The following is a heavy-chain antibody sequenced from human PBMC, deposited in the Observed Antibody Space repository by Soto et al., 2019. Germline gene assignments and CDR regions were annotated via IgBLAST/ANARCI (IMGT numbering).Heavy chain of an antibody. J-gene: IGHJ4*02. CDR1: GGTFSSYA. Sequence: QVQLVQSGAEVKKPGSSVKVSCKASGGTFSSYAFSWVRQAPGQGLEWMGGIIPVFGATNYAQTFQGRVTLTADASPSTACMELSSLRSEDTAVYYCAGSPEWSYALSQLVITTFAFYWGQGTLVTVSP. V-gene: IGHV1-69*01. CDR3: AGSPEWSYALSQLVITTFAFY. CDR2: IIPVFGAT. D-gene: IGHD3-22*01.